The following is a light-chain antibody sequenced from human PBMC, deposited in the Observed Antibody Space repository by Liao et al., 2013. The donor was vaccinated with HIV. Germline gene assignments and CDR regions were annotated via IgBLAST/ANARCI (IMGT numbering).Light chain of an antibody. V-gene: IGLV3-25*02. CDR3: QVWDNNSNHVV. CDR1: ALPKQY. Sequence: SYELTQPPSVSVSPGQTARITCSGDALPKQYAYWYQQKPGQAPVLVIYRDSERPSGIPERFSGSNSGNTATLTISRVEAGDEADYYCQVWDNNSNHVVFGGGTKLTVL. J-gene: IGLJ2*01. CDR2: RDS.